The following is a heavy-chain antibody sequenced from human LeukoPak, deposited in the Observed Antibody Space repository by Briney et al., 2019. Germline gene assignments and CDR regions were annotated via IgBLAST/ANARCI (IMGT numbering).Heavy chain of an antibody. J-gene: IGHJ4*02. D-gene: IGHD3-22*01. V-gene: IGHV3-20*04. CDR1: GFTFDDYG. CDR3: AKSAYYDASGYYREYYFDY. CDR2: INWNGGSR. Sequence: PGGSLRLSCAASGFTFDDYGMSWVRQAPGKGLEWVSGINWNGGSRVYADSVKGRFTISRDKTKNTLYMQMNSLRAEDTAVYYCAKSAYYDASGYYREYYFDYWGQGTLVTVSS.